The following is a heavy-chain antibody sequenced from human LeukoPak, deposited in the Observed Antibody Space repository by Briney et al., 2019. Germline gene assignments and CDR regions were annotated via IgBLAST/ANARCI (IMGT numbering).Heavy chain of an antibody. D-gene: IGHD1-20*01. V-gene: IGHV4-34*01. CDR1: GGSFSGYY. CDR3: ARDSYNWNVDAFDP. J-gene: IGHJ5*02. Sequence: SETLSLTCAVYGGSFSGYYWSWIRQPPGKGLGWIGEINHSGSTDYNPSLKSRVTISIDKSKNHFSLKLTSVTAADTAIYYCARDSYNWNVDAFDPWGQGTLVTVSS. CDR2: INHSGST.